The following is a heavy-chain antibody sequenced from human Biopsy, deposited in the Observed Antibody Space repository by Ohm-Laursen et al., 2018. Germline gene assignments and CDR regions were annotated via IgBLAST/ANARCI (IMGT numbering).Heavy chain of an antibody. J-gene: IGHJ5*02. CDR3: ARDTLMAQHLVPGENWFDP. CDR2: IIPMLGTV. V-gene: IGHV1-69*10. CDR1: GGTFQKYG. D-gene: IGHD3-10*01. Sequence: GASVKVSCKASGGTFQKYGVTWVRQAPGQGLEWMGGIIPMLGTVQYARKLRGRVTITADKPTSTVYMELTSLTSDDTAVYYCARDTLMAQHLVPGENWFDPWGQGTLVTVSS.